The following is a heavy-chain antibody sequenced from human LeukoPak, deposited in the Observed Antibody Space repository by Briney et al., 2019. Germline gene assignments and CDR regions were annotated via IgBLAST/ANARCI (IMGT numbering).Heavy chain of an antibody. J-gene: IGHJ4*02. D-gene: IGHD2-15*01. Sequence: LSGGSLRLSCAASGFTFSSYAMHWVRQAPGKGLEWVSAISGSGGSTYYADSVEGRFTISRDNSKNTLYLQMNSLRAEDTAVYYCATLRIVVVVAASRNWGQGTLVTVSS. CDR2: ISGSGGST. CDR1: GFTFSSYA. CDR3: ATLRIVVVVAASRN. V-gene: IGHV3-23*01.